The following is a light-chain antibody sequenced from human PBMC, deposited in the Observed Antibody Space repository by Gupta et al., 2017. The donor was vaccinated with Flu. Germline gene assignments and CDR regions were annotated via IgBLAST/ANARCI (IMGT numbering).Light chain of an antibody. CDR1: SSKMGSNA. CDR2: DTN. Sequence: TVTISCAGSSSKMGSNAVAWYQHLPGPAPKLLISDTNQRPSGIPARFSGSKSGTSATLAINGLQTGDEADYYCATWDNTLSVWVFGGGTKMTVL. CDR3: ATWDNTLSVWV. V-gene: IGLV1-51*02. J-gene: IGLJ3*02.